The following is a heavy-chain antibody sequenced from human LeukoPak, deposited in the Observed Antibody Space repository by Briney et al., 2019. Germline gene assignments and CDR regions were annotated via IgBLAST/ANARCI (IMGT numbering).Heavy chain of an antibody. D-gene: IGHD6-19*01. CDR3: ARDVYSSGWPGSYYYYMDV. CDR1: GFTFSSYE. J-gene: IGHJ6*03. Sequence: GGSLRLSCAASGFTFSSYEMNWVRQAPGKGLEWVSYISSSGSTIYYADSVKGRFTISRDNAKNSLYLQMNSLRAEDTAVYYCARDVYSSGWPGSYYYYMDVWGKGTTVTISS. CDR2: ISSSGSTI. V-gene: IGHV3-48*03.